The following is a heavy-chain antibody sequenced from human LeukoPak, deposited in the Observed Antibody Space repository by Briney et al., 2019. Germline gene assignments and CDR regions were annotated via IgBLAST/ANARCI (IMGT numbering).Heavy chain of an antibody. Sequence: SETLSLTCTVSGYSISNGYYWSWIRQPPGKGLEWIGYIYYSGSTNYNPSLKSRVTISVDTSKNQFSLKLSSVTAADTAVYYCARGLNWFDPWGQGTLVTVSS. CDR2: IYYSGST. V-gene: IGHV4-59*01. CDR3: ARGLNWFDP. J-gene: IGHJ5*02. CDR1: GYSISNGYY.